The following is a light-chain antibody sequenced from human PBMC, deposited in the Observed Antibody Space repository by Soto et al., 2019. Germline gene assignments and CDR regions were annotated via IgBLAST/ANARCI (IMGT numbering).Light chain of an antibody. J-gene: IGKJ4*01. CDR3: QQYYSNPS. V-gene: IGKV4-1*01. CDR1: QSLLYISNNENY. Sequence: DILVTQSPASLAVSLGERATIHCKSSQSLLYISNNENYLDWYQQQPGQPPKLLIHWASTRESGVPDRITGSGSGTDFTLTINSLQAEDVAVYYCQQYYSNPSFGGGTKVDVK. CDR2: WAS.